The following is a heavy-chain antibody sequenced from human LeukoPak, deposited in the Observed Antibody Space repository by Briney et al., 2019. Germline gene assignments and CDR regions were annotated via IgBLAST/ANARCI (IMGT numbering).Heavy chain of an antibody. CDR2: INPSSGGT. Sequence: ASVKVSCKASGYTFTGYYVHWVRQAPGQGLEWMGWINPSSGGTNYAQKFQGRVTMTRDTSISTAYMELSRLRSDDTAVYYCARDGDAGAFDIWGQGTMVTVSS. CDR3: ARDGDAGAFDI. V-gene: IGHV1-2*02. D-gene: IGHD7-27*01. J-gene: IGHJ3*02. CDR1: GYTFTGYY.